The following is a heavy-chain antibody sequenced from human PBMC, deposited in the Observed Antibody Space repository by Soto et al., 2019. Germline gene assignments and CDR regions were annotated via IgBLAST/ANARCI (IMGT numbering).Heavy chain of an antibody. CDR1: GFTFTNSW. CDR3: ARYDHYDTYDY. CDR2: IKTDGSEK. D-gene: IGHD3-16*01. V-gene: IGHV3-7*01. J-gene: IGHJ4*02. Sequence: PGGSLRLSCAASGFTFTNSWMAWVRQAPGKGLEWVANIKTDGSEKYYVDSMKGRIAISRDNAKNSLYLQVNSLRVEDTDMYYCARYDHYDTYDYWGQGTLVTVSS.